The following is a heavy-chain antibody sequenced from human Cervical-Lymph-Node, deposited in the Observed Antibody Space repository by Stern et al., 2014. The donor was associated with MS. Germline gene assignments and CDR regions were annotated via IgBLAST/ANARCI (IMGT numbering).Heavy chain of an antibody. D-gene: IGHD6-19*01. CDR1: GGSISPNY. J-gene: IGHJ3*01. CDR3: TRKGVAVRDAFDV. Sequence: QVQLQASRPGLVKHSETLSLSCSVSGGSISPNYWSWVRPAPGKGLEWPGHVYHTGRTDYNPSLKTRVPISVDLAKNTFSLNLTSVTAADTAIYFCTRKGVAVRDAFDVWGQGTMAIVSS. V-gene: IGHV4-59*12. CDR2: VYHTGRT.